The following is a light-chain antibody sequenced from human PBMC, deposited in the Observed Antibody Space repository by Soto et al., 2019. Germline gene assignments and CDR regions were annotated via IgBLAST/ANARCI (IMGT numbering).Light chain of an antibody. CDR1: TSNIESHY. Sequence: QSVLTQPPSVSAAPGQRVTISCSGSTSNIESHYVSWYQQFPGTAPRIIIYDDDQRPSGIPDRFSGSKSGTSATLGITGLQTGDEVDYYCGTWDSSLTAVLFGGGTKLTVL. CDR3: GTWDSSLTAVL. CDR2: DDD. J-gene: IGLJ2*01. V-gene: IGLV1-51*01.